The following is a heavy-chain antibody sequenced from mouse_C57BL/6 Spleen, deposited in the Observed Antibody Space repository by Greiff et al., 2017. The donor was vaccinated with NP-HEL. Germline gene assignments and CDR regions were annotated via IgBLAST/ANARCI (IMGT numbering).Heavy chain of an antibody. CDR3: ARRGYSTLDV. J-gene: IGHJ1*03. D-gene: IGHD2-5*01. CDR1: GYTFTDYN. V-gene: IGHV1-18*01. Sequence: EVKLMESGPELVKPGASVKIPCKASGYTFTDYNMDWVKQSHGKSLEWIGDINPNNGGTIYNQKFKGKATLTVDKSSSTAYMELRSLTSEDTAVYYCARRGYSTLDVWGTGTTVTVSS. CDR2: INPNNGGT.